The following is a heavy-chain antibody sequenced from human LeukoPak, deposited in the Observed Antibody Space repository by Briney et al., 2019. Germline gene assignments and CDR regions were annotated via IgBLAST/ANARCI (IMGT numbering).Heavy chain of an antibody. Sequence: KTSETLSLTCTVSGGSISSATYYWNWIRQPAGKGLEWIGRIYTGESTNYNPSLKSRVTISVDTSKNQSSLKLSSVTAADTALYYCAASALAAAGTDYWGQGILVTVSS. CDR1: GGSISSATYY. V-gene: IGHV4-61*02. D-gene: IGHD6-13*01. CDR2: IYTGEST. CDR3: AASALAAAGTDY. J-gene: IGHJ4*02.